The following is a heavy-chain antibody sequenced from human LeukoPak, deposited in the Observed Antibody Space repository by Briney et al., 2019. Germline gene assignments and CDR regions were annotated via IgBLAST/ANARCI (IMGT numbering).Heavy chain of an antibody. J-gene: IGHJ4*02. Sequence: SVTVSCKASGYTFTSYGIRWVGPPPGQGVEGMGWSSAYNGNTNYAQKLQGRVTMTTDTSTSTAYMELRSLRSDDTAVYYCARAAPTAAYDFWSGYYFAPFDYWGQGTLVTVSS. CDR3: ARAAPTAAYDFWSGYYFAPFDY. V-gene: IGHV1-18*01. CDR1: GYTFTSYG. CDR2: SSAYNGNT. D-gene: IGHD3-3*01.